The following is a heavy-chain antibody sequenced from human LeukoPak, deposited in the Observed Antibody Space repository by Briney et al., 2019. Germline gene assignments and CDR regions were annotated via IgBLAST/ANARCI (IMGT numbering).Heavy chain of an antibody. J-gene: IGHJ4*02. CDR2: ISINSSYI. CDR1: GFTFSSYS. CDR3: ASARGYSYSLLDY. V-gene: IGHV3-21*01. D-gene: IGHD5-18*01. Sequence: SGGSLRLSCAASGFTFSSYSMNWVRQAPGKGLEWVSSISINSSYIYYADSVKGRFTISRDNAKNSLYLQMNNLRAEDTAIYYCASARGYSYSLLDYWGQGTLVTVSS.